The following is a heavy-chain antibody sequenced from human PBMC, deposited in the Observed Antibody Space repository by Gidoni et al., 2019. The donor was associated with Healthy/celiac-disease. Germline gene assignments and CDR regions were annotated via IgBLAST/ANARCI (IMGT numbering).Heavy chain of an antibody. CDR2: INSDGSST. CDR3: ARDGDSSGWCLNDY. V-gene: IGHV3-74*01. Sequence: EVQLVESGGGLVQPGGSLRLSCAASGFTFSSYWMHWVRQTPGKGLVWVSRINSDGSSTSYADSVKGRFTISRDNAKNTLYLQMNSLRAEDTAVYYCARDGDSSGWCLNDYWGQGTLVTVSS. CDR1: GFTFSSYW. D-gene: IGHD6-19*01. J-gene: IGHJ4*02.